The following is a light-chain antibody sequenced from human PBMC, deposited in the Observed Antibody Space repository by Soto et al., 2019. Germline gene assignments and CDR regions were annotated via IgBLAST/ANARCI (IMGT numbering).Light chain of an antibody. J-gene: IGLJ1*01. CDR2: DVS. CDR1: SSDVGGYNY. Sequence: QSVLTQPASVSGSPGQSITISCTGTSSDVGGYNYVSWYQQHPGKAPKFMIYDVSNRPSGVSNRFSGSKYGNTASLTISGLQATDEADYYCSSYTTSDTRQIVFGTGTKLTVL. V-gene: IGLV2-14*01. CDR3: SSYTTSDTRQIV.